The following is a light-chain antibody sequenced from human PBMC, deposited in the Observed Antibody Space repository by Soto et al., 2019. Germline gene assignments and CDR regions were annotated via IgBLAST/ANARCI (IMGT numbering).Light chain of an antibody. CDR2: DAS. CDR1: QSVSSS. V-gene: IGKV3-11*01. J-gene: IGKJ2*01. Sequence: EIVLTQSPATLSLSPGERATLSCRASQSVSSSLVWYQQKPGQAPRLLIYDASNRATGIPARFSGSGSGTDFTLTISSLEPEDFAVYYCQQRSKWPRTFGQGTKVDIK. CDR3: QQRSKWPRT.